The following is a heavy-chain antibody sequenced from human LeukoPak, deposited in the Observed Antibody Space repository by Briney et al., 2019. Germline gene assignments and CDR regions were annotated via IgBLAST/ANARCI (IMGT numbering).Heavy chain of an antibody. CDR1: PGSISSDSYY. Sequence: PSETLSLTCTVSPGSISSDSYYWAWIRQPPGKGLDWIGSVSYSGGTYFNPSLKSRVTISLDTSKQQFSLKVTSMTAADTAVYFCARDNVVDATSGIDYWGQGTLVTVSS. D-gene: IGHD2-15*01. CDR2: VSYSGGT. CDR3: ARDNVVDATSGIDY. V-gene: IGHV4-39*07. J-gene: IGHJ4*02.